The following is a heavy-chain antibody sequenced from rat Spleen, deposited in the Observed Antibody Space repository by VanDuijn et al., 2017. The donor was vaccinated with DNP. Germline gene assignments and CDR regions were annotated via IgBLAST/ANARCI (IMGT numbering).Heavy chain of an antibody. CDR2: ITYDGGRT. D-gene: IGHD5-1*01. CDR3: TRGAGSPYWSFDF. Sequence: EVQLVESGGGLVQPGRSLKLSCAASGFTFSDYYMAWVRQAPTKGLEWVAYITYDGGRTYYGDSVKGRFTISRDNAKSTLYLQMNSLRSEDTATYYCTRGAGSPYWSFDFWGPGTVVTVSS. CDR1: GFTFSDYY. V-gene: IGHV5-20*01. J-gene: IGHJ1*01.